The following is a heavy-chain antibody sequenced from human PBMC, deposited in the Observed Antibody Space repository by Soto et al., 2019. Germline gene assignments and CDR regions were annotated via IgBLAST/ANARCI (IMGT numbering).Heavy chain of an antibody. V-gene: IGHV3-11*05. D-gene: IGHD3-16*01. J-gene: IGHJ4*02. CDR1: GFAFSDYY. CDR3: ARDQYVFDY. CDR2: LSNSGTYT. Sequence: QVQLVQSGGGLVKPGGSLTLSCAASGFAFSDYYMTWIRQAPGKGLEWVSSLSNSGTYTNYADSLKGRFITSRDNAKNSRFLHLNSLRAEDTAVYFCARDQYVFDYWGQGALVTVSS.